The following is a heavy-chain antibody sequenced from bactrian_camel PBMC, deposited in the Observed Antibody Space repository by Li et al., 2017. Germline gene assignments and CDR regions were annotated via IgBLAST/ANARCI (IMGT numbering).Heavy chain of an antibody. CDR1: GVTFDDSD. J-gene: IGHJ4*01. CDR2: IASDGTT. V-gene: IGHV3S63*01. Sequence: HVQLVESGGGSVQAGGSLRLSCTASGVTFDDSDMGWHRQAPGTECELVSNIASDGTTYYVDSVKGRFTISQDKAKNMVYLQMNSLQPEDTAVYYCVADRGDYDPGHCPNKEFKHWGQGTQVTVS. D-gene: IGHD4*01. CDR3: VADRGDYDPGHCPNKEFKH.